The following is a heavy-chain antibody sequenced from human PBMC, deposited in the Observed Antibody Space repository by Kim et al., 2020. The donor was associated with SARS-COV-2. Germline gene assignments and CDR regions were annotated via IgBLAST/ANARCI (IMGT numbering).Heavy chain of an antibody. J-gene: IGHJ6*02. CDR1: GFTFSNAW. CDR2: IKSKTDGGTT. V-gene: IGHV3-15*01. Sequence: GGSLRLSCAASGFTFSNAWMSWVRQAPGKGLEWVGRIKSKTDGGTTDYAAPVKGRFTISRDDSKNTLYLQMNSLKTEDTAVYYCTTDNPYSSGWYPGDYYYYGMDVWGQGTTVTVSS. CDR3: TTDNPYSSGWYPGDYYYYGMDV. D-gene: IGHD6-19*01.